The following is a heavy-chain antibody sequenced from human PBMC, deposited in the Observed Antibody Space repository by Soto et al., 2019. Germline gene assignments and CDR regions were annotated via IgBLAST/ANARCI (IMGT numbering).Heavy chain of an antibody. J-gene: IGHJ4*02. CDR1: GGSISSDY. V-gene: IGHV4-4*07. CDR2: IYSSGST. Sequence: SETLSLTCTVSGGSISSDYWSWIRQPAGKGLEWIGRIYSSGSTNYNPSLKSRVTMSVDTSKNEFSLKLSSVTAADTAVYYCARGSSAAAGIFDSGGQGTLVTVS. D-gene: IGHD6-13*01. CDR3: ARGSSAAAGIFDS.